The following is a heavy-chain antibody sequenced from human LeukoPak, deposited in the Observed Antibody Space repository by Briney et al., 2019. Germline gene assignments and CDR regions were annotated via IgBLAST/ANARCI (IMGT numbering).Heavy chain of an antibody. J-gene: IGHJ4*02. Sequence: GGSLRLSCAASGNYWMHWVRQVPGKGLVWVSHINSDGSWTGYADSVKGRFTISKDNAKNMVYLHMNSLRVDDTAVYYCVSFYETYWGRGTLVTVSS. CDR2: INSDGSWT. CDR1: GNYW. V-gene: IGHV3-74*01. D-gene: IGHD2-2*01. CDR3: VSFYETY.